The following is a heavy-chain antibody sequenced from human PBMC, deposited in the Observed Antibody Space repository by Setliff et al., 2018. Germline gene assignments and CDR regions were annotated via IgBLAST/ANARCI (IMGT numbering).Heavy chain of an antibody. CDR2: INHRGST. CDR1: GGAFSDYH. CDR3: ARGRNIAARLLDS. J-gene: IGHJ4*02. V-gene: IGHV4-34*01. D-gene: IGHD6-6*01. Sequence: TLSLTCAAYGGAFSDYHWTWIRQSPEKGLEWIGEINHRGSTNYNPSLKSRVTISIDTSKDQFSLKLISMTAADTAVYYCARGRNIAARLLDSWGQGTLVTVSS.